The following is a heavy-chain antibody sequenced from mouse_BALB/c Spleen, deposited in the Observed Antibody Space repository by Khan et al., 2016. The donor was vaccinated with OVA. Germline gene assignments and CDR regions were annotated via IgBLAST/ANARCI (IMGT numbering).Heavy chain of an antibody. CDR2: IWGGGGT. CDR3: ARAYYRYDGYYAMDY. J-gene: IGHJ4*01. V-gene: IGHV2-6-4*01. Sequence: QVQLKESGPGLVAPSQSLSITCTVSGFSLSRYNLHWVRQPPGKGLEWLGMIWGGGGTDYNSTLKSRLNISKDNSKSQVLLKTNSLQTDDTAMYYCARAYYRYDGYYAMDYWGQGTSVTVSS. CDR1: GFSLSRYN. D-gene: IGHD2-14*01.